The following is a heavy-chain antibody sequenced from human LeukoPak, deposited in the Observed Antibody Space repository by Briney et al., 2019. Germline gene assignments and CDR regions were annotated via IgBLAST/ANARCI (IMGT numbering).Heavy chain of an antibody. J-gene: IGHJ4*02. V-gene: IGHV4-59*01. CDR1: GGSISSYY. Sequence: SETLSLTCTVSGGSISSYYWSWIRQPPGKGLEWIGYIYYSGSTNYNPSLKSRVTISVDTSKNQFSLKLSSVTAADTAVYYCARGGYSYGYFIFWGQGTLVTVSS. CDR3: ARGGYSYGYFIF. D-gene: IGHD5-18*01. CDR2: IYYSGST.